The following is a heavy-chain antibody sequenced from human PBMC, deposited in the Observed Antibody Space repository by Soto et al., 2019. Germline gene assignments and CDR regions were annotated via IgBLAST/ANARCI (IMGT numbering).Heavy chain of an antibody. D-gene: IGHD5-18*01. J-gene: IGHJ4*02. CDR3: ARDLYTTTAMVGY. CDR1: GFTFISFW. V-gene: IGHV3-7*01. CDR2: IMQDGSEK. Sequence: GGSLRLSCAAAGFTFISFWMSWVRQVAGRGLGWVANIMQDGSEKYYVDSVKGRFPISRDNDKNTLYLQMNSLRAEDTAVYYCARDLYTTTAMVGYWGQGTLVTVSS.